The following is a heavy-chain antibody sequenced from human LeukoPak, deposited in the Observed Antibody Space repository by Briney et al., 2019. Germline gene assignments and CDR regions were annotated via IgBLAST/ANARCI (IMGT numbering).Heavy chain of an antibody. CDR1: GFPFSSYW. Sequence: PGGSLRLSCVASGFPFSSYWMSWVRQAPGKGLEWVANIKQDGSEKYYVDSVKGRFTISRDNAKNSLYLQMNSLRAEDTAVYYCAREWVAAAVETTPYFDYWGQGTLVTVSS. J-gene: IGHJ4*02. D-gene: IGHD6-13*01. V-gene: IGHV3-7*03. CDR3: AREWVAAAVETTPYFDY. CDR2: IKQDGSEK.